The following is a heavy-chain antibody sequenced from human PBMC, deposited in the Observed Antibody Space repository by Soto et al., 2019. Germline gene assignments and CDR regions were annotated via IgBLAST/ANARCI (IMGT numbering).Heavy chain of an antibody. Sequence: QVQLVESGGGLVQPGGSLRLSCTASGFTFSDYYMTWIRQAPGKGLESVSYISSSGTRMYYADSVKGRFTISRDNAKNSLSLQLNSLRAEDTAVYYCAREYYDVLTDYYRYYYIDVWGKGITGSVSS. V-gene: IGHV3-11*01. D-gene: IGHD3-9*01. CDR2: ISSSGTRM. CDR1: GFTFSDYY. J-gene: IGHJ6*03. CDR3: AREYYDVLTDYYRYYYIDV.